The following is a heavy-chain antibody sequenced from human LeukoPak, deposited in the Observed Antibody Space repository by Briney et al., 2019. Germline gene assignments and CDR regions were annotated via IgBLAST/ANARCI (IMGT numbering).Heavy chain of an antibody. Sequence: PGGSLRLSCAASGFTFSSYAMHWVRQAPGKGLEWVAVISYDGSNKYYADSVKGRFTISRDNSKNTLYLQMNSLRAEDTAVYYCARGAQWLGYFDYWGQGTLVTVSS. D-gene: IGHD6-19*01. CDR3: ARGAQWLGYFDY. V-gene: IGHV3-30*04. CDR2: ISYDGSNK. CDR1: GFTFSSYA. J-gene: IGHJ4*02.